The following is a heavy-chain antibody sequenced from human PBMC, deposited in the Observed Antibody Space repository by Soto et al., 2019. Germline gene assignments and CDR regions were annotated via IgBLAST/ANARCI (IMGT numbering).Heavy chain of an antibody. V-gene: IGHV1-8*01. J-gene: IGHJ5*02. CDR3: ASRLLRTANWFDP. Sequence: QVQLVQSGAEVKKPGASVKVSCKASGYTFTSYDINWVRQATGQGLQWMGWMNPNSGNTGYAQKFQGRVTMTTNTSISTAYMELSSLRSEDTYVYYCASRLLRTANWFDPWGQGTLVTVSS. CDR1: GYTFTSYD. D-gene: IGHD6-19*01. CDR2: MNPNSGNT.